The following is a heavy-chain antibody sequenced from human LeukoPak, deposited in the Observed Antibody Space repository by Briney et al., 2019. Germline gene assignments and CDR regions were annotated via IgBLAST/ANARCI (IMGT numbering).Heavy chain of an antibody. CDR1: GFTFSNYA. CDR3: AKWGDYDVLTGYYVPDY. CDR2: ILGSGGST. V-gene: IGHV3-23*01. J-gene: IGHJ4*02. Sequence: ASLRLSCAASGFTFSNYAMSWVRQAPGKGLERVSAILGSGGSTYYADSVKGRFTVSRDNSKSTLYLQMNSLRAEDTALYYCAKWGDYDVLTGYYVPDYWGQGTLVTVSS. D-gene: IGHD3-9*01.